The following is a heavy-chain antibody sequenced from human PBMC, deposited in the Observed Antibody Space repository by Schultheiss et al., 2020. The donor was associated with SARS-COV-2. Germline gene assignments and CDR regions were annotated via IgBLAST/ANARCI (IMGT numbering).Heavy chain of an antibody. V-gene: IGHV4-38-2*02. Sequence: SETLSLTCGVSGYSISSGYYWGWIRQPPGKGLEWIGSIYHSGSTNYNPSLKSRVTISVDKSKNQFSLKLSSVTAADTAVYYCARDLYRYSGYDVLPGYWGQGTLVTVSS. CDR1: GYSISSGYY. CDR2: IYHSGST. D-gene: IGHD5-12*01. J-gene: IGHJ4*02. CDR3: ARDLYRYSGYDVLPGY.